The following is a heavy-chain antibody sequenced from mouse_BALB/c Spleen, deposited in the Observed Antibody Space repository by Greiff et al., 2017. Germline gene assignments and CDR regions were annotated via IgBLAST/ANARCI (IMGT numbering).Heavy chain of an antibody. J-gene: IGHJ4*01. CDR2: IYPYNGGT. V-gene: IGHV1S29*02. CDR3: ARGDGYYSYYAMDY. D-gene: IGHD2-3*01. Sequence: EVQLQQSGPELVKPGASVKISCKASGYTFTDYNMHWVKQSHGKSLEWIGYIYPYNGGTGYNQKFKSKATLTVDNSSSTAYMELRSLTSEDSAVYYCARGDGYYSYYAMDYWGQGTSVTVSS. CDR1: GYTFTDYN.